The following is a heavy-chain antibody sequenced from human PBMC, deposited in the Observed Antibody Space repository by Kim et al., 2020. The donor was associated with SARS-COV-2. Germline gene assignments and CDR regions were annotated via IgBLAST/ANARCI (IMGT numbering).Heavy chain of an antibody. CDR1: GFTFSSYS. CDR3: AREGCSSTSCYGGFYYGMDV. CDR2: ISSSSSYI. V-gene: IGHV3-21*01. D-gene: IGHD2-2*01. Sequence: GGSLRLSCAASGFTFSSYSMNWVRQAPGKGLEWVSSISSSSSYIYYADSVKGRFTISRDNAKNSLYLQMNSLRAEDTAVYYCAREGCSSTSCYGGFYYGMDVWGQGTTVTVSS. J-gene: IGHJ6*02.